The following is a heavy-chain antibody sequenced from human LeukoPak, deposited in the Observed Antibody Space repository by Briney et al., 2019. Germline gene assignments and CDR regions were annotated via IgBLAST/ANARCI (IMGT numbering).Heavy chain of an antibody. D-gene: IGHD3-22*01. Sequence: GGSLRLSCEVSGITLSNYGMSWVRQAPGKGLEWVAGISGSGGGTNYAESVKGRFTISRDNSKNTLYLQMNSLRAEDTAVYYCAKVGKDGDYYYDSSGYYYPGWYFDLWGRGTLVTVSS. CDR2: ISGSGGGT. V-gene: IGHV3-23*01. CDR3: AKVGKDGDYYYDSSGYYYPGWYFDL. J-gene: IGHJ2*01. CDR1: GITLSNYG.